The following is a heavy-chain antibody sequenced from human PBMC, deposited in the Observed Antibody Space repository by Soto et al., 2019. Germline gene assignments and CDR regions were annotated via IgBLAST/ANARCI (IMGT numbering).Heavy chain of an antibody. J-gene: IGHJ5*02. Sequence: LRLSCAASGFTFSSYAMSWVRQAPGKGLEWVSAISGSGGSTYYADSVKGRFTISRDNSKNTLYLQMNSLRAEDTAVYYCAKEQQPPPPGPHNWFDPWGQGTLVTVSS. V-gene: IGHV3-23*01. D-gene: IGHD6-13*01. CDR2: ISGSGGST. CDR1: GFTFSSYA. CDR3: AKEQQPPPPGPHNWFDP.